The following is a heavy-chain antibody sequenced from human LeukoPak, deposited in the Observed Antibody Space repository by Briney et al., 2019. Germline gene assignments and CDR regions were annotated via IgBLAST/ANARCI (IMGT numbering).Heavy chain of an antibody. Sequence: SVKVSCKASGGTFSSYAISWVRQAPGQGLEWMGRIIPILGIANYAQKFQGRATITADKSTSTAYMELSSLRSEDTAVYHCARSYGGYLIDYWGQGTLVTVSS. J-gene: IGHJ4*02. CDR3: ARSYGGYLIDY. V-gene: IGHV1-69*04. CDR2: IIPILGIA. D-gene: IGHD5-12*01. CDR1: GGTFSSYA.